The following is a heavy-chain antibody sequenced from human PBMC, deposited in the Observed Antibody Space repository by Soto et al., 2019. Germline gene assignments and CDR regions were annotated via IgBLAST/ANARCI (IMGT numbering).Heavy chain of an antibody. V-gene: IGHV3-21*01. Sequence: SLRLSCAASGFTFSSYSMNWVRQSPGKLLEWVSSISSSSSYIYYADSVKGRFTISRDNAKNSLYLQMNSLRAEDTAVYYCARPEVQERYSSGWYYFAYWGQGTMVTVSS. CDR3: ARPEVQERYSSGWYYFAY. CDR2: ISSSSSYI. CDR1: GFTFSSYS. D-gene: IGHD6-19*01. J-gene: IGHJ4*02.